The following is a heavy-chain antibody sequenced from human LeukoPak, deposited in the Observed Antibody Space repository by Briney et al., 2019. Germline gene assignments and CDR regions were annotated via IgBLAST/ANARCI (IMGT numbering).Heavy chain of an antibody. J-gene: IGHJ3*02. CDR2: IIPIFGTT. V-gene: IGHV1-69*05. CDR3: ARMSRIVDAFDI. CDR1: GGTFSNFA. D-gene: IGHD1-26*01. Sequence: SVKVSCKASGGTFSNFAIGWVRQAPGQGLEWMGDIIPIFGTTNYAQKFQGRVTITTDESTSIAFMELSSLTSEDTALYYCARMSRIVDAFDIWGQGTMVTVSS.